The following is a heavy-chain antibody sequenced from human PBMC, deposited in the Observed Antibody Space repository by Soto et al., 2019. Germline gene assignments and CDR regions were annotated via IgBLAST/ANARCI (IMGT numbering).Heavy chain of an antibody. J-gene: IGHJ4*02. CDR3: ARDPSRFLEWLSGFDY. D-gene: IGHD3-3*01. CDR1: GYDLNIFV. Sequence: ASVKVSCKASGYDLNIFVITWVRQAPGQGLEWMGWIRTNNGNTHFGDKFRGRATMATDTSTSTAYMELRSLRSDDTAVYYCARDPSRFLEWLSGFDYWGQGTLVTVSS. V-gene: IGHV1-18*01. CDR2: IRTNNGNT.